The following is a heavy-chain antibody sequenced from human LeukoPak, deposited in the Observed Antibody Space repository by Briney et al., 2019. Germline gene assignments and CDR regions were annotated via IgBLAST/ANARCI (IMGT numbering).Heavy chain of an antibody. J-gene: IGHJ6*02. CDR3: ARDPSRDIVLMVYADVYGMDV. CDR1: GGTFSSYA. V-gene: IGHV1-69*04. D-gene: IGHD2-8*01. Sequence: ASVKVSCKASGGTFSSYAISWVRQAPAQGLEWMGMIIPIFGIANYAQKFQGRVTITADKSTSTAYMELSSLRSEDTAVYYCARDPSRDIVLMVYADVYGMDVWGQGTTVTVSS. CDR2: IIPIFGIA.